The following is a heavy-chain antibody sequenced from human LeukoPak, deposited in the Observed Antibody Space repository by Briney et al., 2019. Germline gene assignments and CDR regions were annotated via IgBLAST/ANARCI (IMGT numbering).Heavy chain of an antibody. Sequence: SETLSLTCTVSGGSISSSSYYWGWIRQPPGKGLEWIGSIYYSGSTYYNPSLKSRVTISVDTSKNQFSLKLSSVTAADTAVYYCAGRYSSGWHDFFFDYWGQGTLVTVSS. D-gene: IGHD6-19*01. CDR1: GGSISSSSYY. CDR3: AGRYSSGWHDFFFDY. V-gene: IGHV4-39*07. CDR2: IYYSGST. J-gene: IGHJ4*02.